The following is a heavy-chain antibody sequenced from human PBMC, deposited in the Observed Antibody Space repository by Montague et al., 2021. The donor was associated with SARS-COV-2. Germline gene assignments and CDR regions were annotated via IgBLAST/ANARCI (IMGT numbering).Heavy chain of an antibody. Sequence: SETLSLTCTVSGGSISNHYWNWIRQPPGKGLEWIAFYSGNTNYSPSLKRRVTISVDTSKNQFSLQLSSVTAADTAVYYCATYGSGTREEAFDTWGQGTMVTVSS. CDR1: GGSISNHY. D-gene: IGHD3-10*01. J-gene: IGHJ3*02. CDR2: FYSGNT. V-gene: IGHV4-59*11. CDR3: ATYGSGTREEAFDT.